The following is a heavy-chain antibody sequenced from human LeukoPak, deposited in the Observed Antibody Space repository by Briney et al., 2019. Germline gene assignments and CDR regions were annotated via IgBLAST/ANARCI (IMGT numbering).Heavy chain of an antibody. CDR3: AKAWSGGYFDY. D-gene: IGHD3-16*01. V-gene: IGHV3-48*01. CDR1: GFTFSSYS. CDR2: ISSSSSTI. Sequence: EGSLRLSCAASGFTFSSYSMNWVRQAPGKGLEWVSYISSSSSTIYYADSVKGRFTISRDNSKNTLYLQMNSLRAEDTAVYYCAKAWSGGYFDYWGQGALVTVSS. J-gene: IGHJ4*02.